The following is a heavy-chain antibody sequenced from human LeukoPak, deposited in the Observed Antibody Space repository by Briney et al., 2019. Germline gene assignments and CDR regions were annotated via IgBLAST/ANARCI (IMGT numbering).Heavy chain of an antibody. Sequence: PGGSLRLSCAASGFTLKTYSMNWVRQAPGKGLQWVSSISSSSSYIYYADSVKGRFTISRDNAKNSLYLQMNSLRAEDTAVYYCAKRSAVRDGDGDHRLFDYWGQGTLVTVSS. D-gene: IGHD4-17*01. CDR2: ISSSSSYI. V-gene: IGHV3-21*04. J-gene: IGHJ4*02. CDR3: AKRSAVRDGDGDHRLFDY. CDR1: GFTLKTYS.